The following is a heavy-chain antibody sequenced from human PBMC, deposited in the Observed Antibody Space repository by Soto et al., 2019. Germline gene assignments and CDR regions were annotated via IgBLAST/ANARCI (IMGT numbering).Heavy chain of an antibody. Sequence: ASVKVSCKASGYTFTSYGISWVRQAPGQGLEWMGWISAYNGNTNYAQKLQGRVTMTTDTSTSTAYMELRSLRSDDTAVYYCARDLGCSSTSCYAEEWFAPWGQGTLVTVSS. CDR1: GYTFTSYG. V-gene: IGHV1-18*01. CDR2: ISAYNGNT. D-gene: IGHD2-2*01. J-gene: IGHJ5*02. CDR3: ARDLGCSSTSCYAEEWFAP.